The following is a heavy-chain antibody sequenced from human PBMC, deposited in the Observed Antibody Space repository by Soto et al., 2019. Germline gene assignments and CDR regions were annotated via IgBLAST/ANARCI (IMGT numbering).Heavy chain of an antibody. CDR2: IYYSGST. CDR3: ARLFYFGGYDLIGAFDI. J-gene: IGHJ3*02. Sequence: SETLSLTCPVSGGSISSSSYYWGWIRQPPGKGLEWIGSIYYSGSTYYNPSLKSRVTISVDTSKNQFSLKLSSVTAADTAVYYCARLFYFGGYDLIGAFDIWGQGTMVTVSS. V-gene: IGHV4-39*01. D-gene: IGHD5-12*01. CDR1: GGSISSSSYY.